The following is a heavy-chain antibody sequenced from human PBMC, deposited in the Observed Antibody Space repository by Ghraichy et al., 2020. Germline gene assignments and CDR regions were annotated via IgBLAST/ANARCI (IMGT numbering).Heavy chain of an antibody. J-gene: IGHJ6*02. V-gene: IGHV1-2*02. CDR2: INPNSGGT. CDR3: ARDPSSQLVLMYGMDV. Sequence: ASVKVSCKASGYTFTGYYMHWVRQAPGQGLEWMGWINPNSGGTNYAQKFQGRVTMTRDTSISTAYMELSRLRSDDTAVYYCARDPSSQLVLMYGMDVWGQGTTVTVSS. CDR1: GYTFTGYY. D-gene: IGHD6-13*01.